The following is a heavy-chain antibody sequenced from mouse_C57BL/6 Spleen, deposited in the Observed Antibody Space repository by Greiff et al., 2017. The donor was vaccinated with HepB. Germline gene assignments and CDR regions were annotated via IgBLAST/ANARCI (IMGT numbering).Heavy chain of an antibody. CDR3: AKKGVLPTDGWDFDV. V-gene: IGHV2-5*01. Sequence: VQLVESGPGLVQPSQSLSITCTVSGFSLTSSGVHWVRQSPGKGLEWLGVIWSGGSTNYNAAFMSRQSITKDNSKSHVSVKMNSLQADDTAIYYCAKKGVLPTDGWDFDVWGTGTTVTVSS. J-gene: IGHJ1*03. D-gene: IGHD2-12*01. CDR1: GFSLTSSG. CDR2: IWSGGST.